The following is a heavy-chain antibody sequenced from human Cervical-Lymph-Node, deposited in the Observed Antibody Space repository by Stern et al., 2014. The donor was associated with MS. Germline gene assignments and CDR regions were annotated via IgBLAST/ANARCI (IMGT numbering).Heavy chain of an antibody. J-gene: IGHJ4*02. CDR3: ARDRGDFGRLFDY. CDR1: GGSMSSGSDY. CDR2: IHYTGST. V-gene: IGHV4-31*02. D-gene: IGHD3/OR15-3a*01. Sequence: VQLVESGPGLVKPSQTLSLTCTVSGGSMSSGSDYWTWIRQHPGKGLEWIGYIHYTGSTYYNPSLVDRLTISVDTSKTQFSLRLSFVTAADTAVYYCARDRGDFGRLFDYWGQGILVTVSS.